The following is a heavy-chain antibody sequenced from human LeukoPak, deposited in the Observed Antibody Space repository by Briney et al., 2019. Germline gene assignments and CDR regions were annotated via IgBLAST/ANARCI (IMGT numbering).Heavy chain of an antibody. CDR2: IDTAGDT. V-gene: IGHV3-13*04. CDR3: ARGYCSGGSCAGSLDY. D-gene: IGHD2-15*01. J-gene: IGHJ4*02. CDR1: GFTFSSYD. Sequence: QSGGSLRLSCAASGFTFSSYDMHWVRQVTGKGLEWVSAIDTAGDTFYPGSVKGRFTISRENAKNSLYLQMNSLRAGDTAVYYCARGYCSGGSCAGSLDYWGQGALVTVSS.